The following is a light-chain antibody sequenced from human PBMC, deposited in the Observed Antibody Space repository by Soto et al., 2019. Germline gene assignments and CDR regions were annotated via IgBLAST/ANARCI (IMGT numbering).Light chain of an antibody. V-gene: IGKV1-5*01. CDR1: QFVSSF. Sequence: CSLSASVVARLPLTCRASQFVSSFLGWYQQKKGKVNKLLIFDVSILASGVSSMFSGSGYGTEFNLTISSLQPDDFASYYYQRYNSYADAFGQGTKVDIK. CDR2: DVS. CDR3: QRYNSYADA. J-gene: IGKJ2*01.